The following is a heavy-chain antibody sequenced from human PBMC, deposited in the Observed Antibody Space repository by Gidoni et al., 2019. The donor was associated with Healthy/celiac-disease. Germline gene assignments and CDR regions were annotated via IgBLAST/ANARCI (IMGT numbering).Heavy chain of an antibody. Sequence: EVQLVESGGGLVQPGGYLRLSCAASGFTFSSYDMHWVRQATGKGLEWVSAIGTAGDTYYPGSVKGRFTISRENAKNSLYLQMNSLRAGDTAVYYCARGTLSGDCDYWGQGTLVTVSS. V-gene: IGHV3-13*01. CDR2: IGTAGDT. D-gene: IGHD3-16*02. J-gene: IGHJ4*02. CDR3: ARGTLSGDCDY. CDR1: GFTFSSYD.